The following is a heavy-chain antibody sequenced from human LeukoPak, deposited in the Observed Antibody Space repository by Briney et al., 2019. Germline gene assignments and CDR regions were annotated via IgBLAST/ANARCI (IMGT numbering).Heavy chain of an antibody. D-gene: IGHD1-1*01. V-gene: IGHV3-7*01. Sequence: GGSLRLSCAASGFTFSNYWMSWVRQAPGKGLEWVANIKEDGSEKYYVDSVKGRFTISRDSAKNSLYLQMNSLRAEDTAVYYCARDRAYPGTTSWFDPWGQGMLVTVSS. CDR2: IKEDGSEK. CDR3: ARDRAYPGTTSWFDP. CDR1: GFTFSNYW. J-gene: IGHJ5*02.